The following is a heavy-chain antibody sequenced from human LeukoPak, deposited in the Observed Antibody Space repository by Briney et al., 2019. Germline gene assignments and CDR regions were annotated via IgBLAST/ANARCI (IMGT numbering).Heavy chain of an antibody. CDR1: GFPLSAYA. V-gene: IGHV3-23*01. Sequence: GGSLRLSCAASGFPLSAYAMSWVRQAPGKGLEWVSATSSSDPGTYYAGSVRGRFTISRDNAKNTLYLQMNSLRVEDAAVYYCARAPVTSCRGTFCYPFDYWGQGTLVTVSS. D-gene: IGHD2-15*01. CDR2: TSSSDPGT. CDR3: ARAPVTSCRGTFCYPFDY. J-gene: IGHJ4*02.